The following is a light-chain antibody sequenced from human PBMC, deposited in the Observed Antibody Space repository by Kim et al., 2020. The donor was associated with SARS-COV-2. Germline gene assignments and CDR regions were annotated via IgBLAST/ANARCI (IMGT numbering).Light chain of an antibody. CDR3: QQYGCSPSYS. J-gene: IGKJ2*03. V-gene: IGKV3-20*01. Sequence: EIVLTQSPGTLSLSPGERATLSCRASQSVSSSYLAWYQQKPGQAPRLLIYGASSRATGIPDRFSGSGSGTDFTLTISRLEPEDFAVYYCQQYGCSPSYSFGQGTKLEI. CDR2: GAS. CDR1: QSVSSSY.